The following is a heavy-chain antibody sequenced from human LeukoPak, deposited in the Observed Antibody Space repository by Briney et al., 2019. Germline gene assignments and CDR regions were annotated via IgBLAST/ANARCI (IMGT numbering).Heavy chain of an antibody. CDR3: ATGIAAMVPITPFDY. D-gene: IGHD5-18*01. V-gene: IGHV1-24*01. Sequence: ASVKVSCKASGYTFTGYYMHWVRQAPGQGLEWMGGFDPEDGETIYAQKFQGRVTMTEDTSTDTAYMELSSLRSEDTAVYYCATGIAAMVPITPFDYWGQGTLVTVSS. CDR2: FDPEDGET. CDR1: GYTFTGYY. J-gene: IGHJ4*02.